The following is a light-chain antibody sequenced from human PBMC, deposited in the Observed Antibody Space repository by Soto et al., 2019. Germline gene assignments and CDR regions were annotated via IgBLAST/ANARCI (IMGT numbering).Light chain of an antibody. V-gene: IGKV1-12*01. CDR3: QQLYIFPLT. CDR1: QGISSW. CDR2: AAS. Sequence: DIQMTQSPSSVSASVVYRVTITCRPSQGISSWLACYQQKPGKAPKLLIYAASSLQSGVPSRFSVGESGTEYTLTISSLQPEDSATYYCQQLYIFPLTFGQGTRLEI. J-gene: IGKJ5*01.